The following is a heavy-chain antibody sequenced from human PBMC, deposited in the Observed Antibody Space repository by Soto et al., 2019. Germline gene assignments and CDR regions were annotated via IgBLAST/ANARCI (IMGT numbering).Heavy chain of an antibody. CDR1: GGSISSYY. J-gene: IGHJ3*02. D-gene: IGHD5-12*01. CDR3: ARDGMATITGAFDI. CDR2: IYYSGST. V-gene: IGHV4-59*01. Sequence: SETLSLTCTVSGGSISSYYWSWIRQPPGKGLEWIGYIYYSGSTNYNPSLKSRVTISVDTSKNQFSLKLSSVTAADTAVYYCARDGMATITGAFDIWGQGTMVIVSS.